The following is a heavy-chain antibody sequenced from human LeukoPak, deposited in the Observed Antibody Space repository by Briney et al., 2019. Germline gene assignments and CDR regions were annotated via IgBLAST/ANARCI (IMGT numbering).Heavy chain of an antibody. CDR1: GFTFSSYW. J-gene: IGHJ4*02. CDR3: ARDLNYDFWSGYFPSLDY. Sequence: GGSLRLSCAASGFTFSSYWMSWVRQAPGKGLEWVANIKQDGSEKYYVDSVKGRFTISRDNAKNSLYLQMNSLRAEDTAVYYCARDLNYDFWSGYFPSLDYWGQGTLVTVSS. V-gene: IGHV3-7*01. CDR2: IKQDGSEK. D-gene: IGHD3-3*01.